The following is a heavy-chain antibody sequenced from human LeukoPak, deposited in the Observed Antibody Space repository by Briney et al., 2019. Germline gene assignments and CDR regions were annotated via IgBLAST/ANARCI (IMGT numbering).Heavy chain of an antibody. J-gene: IGHJ4*02. D-gene: IGHD3-3*01. CDR2: IKGDGIST. V-gene: IGHV3-74*01. CDR1: GFDFSSNW. CDR3: AKDHYWSIDY. Sequence: GRSLRLACAASGFDFSSNWMDCARHAPGQGLVWVSRIKGDGISTNYADSVKGRFTISRDLAKNTLYLQRNSLRAEDTGVYYCAKDHYWSIDYWGRGTLVTVSS.